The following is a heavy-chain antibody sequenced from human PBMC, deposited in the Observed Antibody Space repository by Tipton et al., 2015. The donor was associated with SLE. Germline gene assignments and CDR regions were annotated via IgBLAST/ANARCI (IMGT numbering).Heavy chain of an antibody. CDR3: ARWIPLTGINV. CDR2: ANRNEGT. D-gene: IGHD5-18*01. CDR1: GASTNTKY. Sequence: TLSLTCTVSGASTNTKYWTWIRQSPGKGLEWIGYANRNEGTKIKSSLERRVTISLDTSRNQFSLKLTSVTAADTAVYYCARWIPLTGINVWGQGATVTVSS. V-gene: IGHV4-59*08. J-gene: IGHJ6*02.